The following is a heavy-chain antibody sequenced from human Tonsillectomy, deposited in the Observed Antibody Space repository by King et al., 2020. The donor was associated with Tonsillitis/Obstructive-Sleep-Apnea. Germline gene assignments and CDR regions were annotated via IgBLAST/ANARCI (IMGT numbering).Heavy chain of an antibody. CDR1: GFTFSGSA. D-gene: IGHD6-19*01. Sequence: VQLVESGGGLVQPGGSLKLSCAASGFTFSGSAMHWVRQASGKGLEWVGRIRSKANSYATAYAASVKGRFTISRDDSKNTAYRQMNSLKTEDTAVYYCTPQFGYSSGRSYYYYYYMDVWGKGTTVTVSS. CDR2: IRSKANSYAT. CDR3: TPQFGYSSGRSYYYYYYMDV. V-gene: IGHV3-73*02. J-gene: IGHJ6*03.